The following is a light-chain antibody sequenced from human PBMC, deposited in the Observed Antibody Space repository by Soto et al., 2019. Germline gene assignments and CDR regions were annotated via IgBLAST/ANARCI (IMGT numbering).Light chain of an antibody. Sequence: EILMTQSPATLSVSPGERVTFSCRASQSVSHYLAWYQQKPGQAPRLLIYDASSRATGIPVRFSGSGSGTEFTLTISSLQSEDFGVYYCQQNKDWPGTFGQGTKVDIK. CDR2: DAS. J-gene: IGKJ1*01. V-gene: IGKV3-15*01. CDR3: QQNKDWPGT. CDR1: QSVSHY.